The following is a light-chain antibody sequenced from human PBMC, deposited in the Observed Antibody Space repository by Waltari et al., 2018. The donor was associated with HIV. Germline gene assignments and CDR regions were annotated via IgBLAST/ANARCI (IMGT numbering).Light chain of an antibody. CDR1: IFPSKY. CDR3: YSTDSSGKGV. Sequence: SYELTQAPSVSVSPGPTARITCPGSIFPSKYPFRYQQKSGQAPVAVIYEGYKRPSGIPERFSGSRSGTTATLTITGAQVDDEGDYYCYSTDSSGKGVFGGGTKLTVV. V-gene: IGLV3-10*01. CDR2: EGY. J-gene: IGLJ3*02.